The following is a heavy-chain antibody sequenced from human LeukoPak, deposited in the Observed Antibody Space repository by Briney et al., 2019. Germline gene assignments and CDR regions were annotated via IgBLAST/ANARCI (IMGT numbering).Heavy chain of an antibody. Sequence: SETLSLTCTVSGGSISSSSYYWGWIRQPPGKGLEWIGSIYYSGSTYYNPSLKSRVTISVDTSKNQFSLKLSSVTAADTAVYYCARTSNTNYYDSSGYYYYFDYWGQGTLVTVSS. J-gene: IGHJ4*02. D-gene: IGHD3-22*01. CDR3: ARTSNTNYYDSSGYYYYFDY. V-gene: IGHV4-39*01. CDR1: GGSISSSSYY. CDR2: IYYSGST.